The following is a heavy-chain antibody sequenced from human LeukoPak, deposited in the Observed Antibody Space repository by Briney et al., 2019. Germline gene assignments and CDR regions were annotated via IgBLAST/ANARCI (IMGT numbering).Heavy chain of an antibody. CDR3: ARGPGRLAIAVAGSNYFDY. Sequence: SETLSLTCAVSGGSISSSNWWSWVRQPPGEGLEWIGEIYHSGSTNYNPSLKSRVTISVDKSKNQFSLKLTSVTAADTAVYYCARGPGRLAIAVAGSNYFDYWGQGTLVTVSS. V-gene: IGHV4-4*02. CDR2: IYHSGST. CDR1: GGSISSSNW. D-gene: IGHD6-19*01. J-gene: IGHJ4*02.